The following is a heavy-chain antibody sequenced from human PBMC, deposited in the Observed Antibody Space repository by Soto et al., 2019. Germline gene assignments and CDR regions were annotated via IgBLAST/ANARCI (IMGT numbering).Heavy chain of an antibody. Sequence: QVQLVESGGGVVQPGRSLRLSCAASGFTFSSYAMHWVRQAPGKGLEWVAVISYDGSNKYYADSVKGRFTISRDNSKITLYMQMNSLRAEDTAVYYCARGSHYYGSGSYSYFDYWGQGTLVTVSS. CDR1: GFTFSSYA. D-gene: IGHD3-10*01. CDR3: ARGSHYYGSGSYSYFDY. V-gene: IGHV3-30-3*01. CDR2: ISYDGSNK. J-gene: IGHJ4*02.